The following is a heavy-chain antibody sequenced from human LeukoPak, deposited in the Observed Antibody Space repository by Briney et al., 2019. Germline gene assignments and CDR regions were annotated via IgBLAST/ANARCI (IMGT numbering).Heavy chain of an antibody. Sequence: GGSLRLSCAASGFTFSSYWMSWVRQAPGKGLEWVSSISSSSSYIYYADSVKGRFTISRDNAKNSLYLQMNSLRAEDTAVYYCARDLTMVRGAIGYWGQGTLVTVSS. CDR2: ISSSSSYI. V-gene: IGHV3-21*01. D-gene: IGHD3-10*01. CDR3: ARDLTMVRGAIGY. J-gene: IGHJ4*02. CDR1: GFTFSSYW.